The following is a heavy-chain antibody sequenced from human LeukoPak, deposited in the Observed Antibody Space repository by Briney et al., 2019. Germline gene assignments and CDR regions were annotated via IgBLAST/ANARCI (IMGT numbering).Heavy chain of an antibody. D-gene: IGHD1-26*01. CDR2: IRNGGNKK. J-gene: IGHJ6*03. Sequence: SGGSLRLSCVASGFTFSTSGIHWVRQSPGKGLDWVAFIRNGGNKKNYAESVKGRFTISRDNSKNTLYLQMNSLRAEDTAVYYCARDSGSLTYYYYMDVWGKGTTVTVSS. CDR3: ARDSGSLTYYYYMDV. V-gene: IGHV3-30*02. CDR1: GFTFSTSG.